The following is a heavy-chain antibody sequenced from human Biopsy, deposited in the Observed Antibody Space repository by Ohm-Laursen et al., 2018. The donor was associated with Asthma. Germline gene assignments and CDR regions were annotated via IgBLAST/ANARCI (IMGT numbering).Heavy chain of an antibody. V-gene: IGHV1-3*01. D-gene: IGHD3-16*01. Sequence: GASVKVSCKASGYTFINYAIHWVRQAPGQRLEWMGWINAGNGNTGYPQNFQGRVTMTRDTSISTAYMELSSLRSEDTAVYYCTRWSLRVRDTPNDYWGQGTLVTVSS. J-gene: IGHJ4*02. CDR3: TRWSLRVRDTPNDY. CDR2: INAGNGNT. CDR1: GYTFINYA.